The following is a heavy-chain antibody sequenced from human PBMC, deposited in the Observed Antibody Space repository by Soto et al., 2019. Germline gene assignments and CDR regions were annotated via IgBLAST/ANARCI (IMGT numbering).Heavy chain of an antibody. CDR3: ARDEGKQLWSRIGMDV. J-gene: IGHJ6*02. CDR1: GGSISSGGYY. CDR2: IYYSGNT. D-gene: IGHD5-18*01. V-gene: IGHV4-31*03. Sequence: PSETLSLTCTVSGGSISSGGYYWSWIRQHPGKGLEWIGYIYYSGNTYYNPSLKSRVTISVDTSKNQFSLKLSSVTAADTAVYYCARDEGKQLWSRIGMDVWGQGTTVTVSS.